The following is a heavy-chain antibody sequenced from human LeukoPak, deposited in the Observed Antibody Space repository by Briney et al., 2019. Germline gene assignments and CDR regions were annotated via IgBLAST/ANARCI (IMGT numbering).Heavy chain of an antibody. CDR3: ASNRDWCTDAFDI. Sequence: AAVKVPCKASGYTFTSYGISWVREAPGQGLEWMGWISAYNGNTNYAQKLQSRVTMTTDTAKSTAYRELRSLRSDDKGVYYCASNRDWCTDAFDIWGQGTMVTVSS. D-gene: IGHD3/OR15-3a*01. J-gene: IGHJ3*02. V-gene: IGHV1-18*01. CDR2: ISAYNGNT. CDR1: GYTFTSYG.